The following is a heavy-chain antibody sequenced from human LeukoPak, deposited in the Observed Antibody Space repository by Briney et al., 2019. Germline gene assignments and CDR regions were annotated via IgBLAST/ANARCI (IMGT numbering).Heavy chain of an antibody. CDR3: AKAHACSSTSCYKVPYYYYYMDV. CDR1: GFTFSSYG. V-gene: IGHV3-30*02. D-gene: IGHD2-2*02. Sequence: GGSLRLSCAACGFTFSSYGMHWVRQAPGKGLEWVAFIRYDGSNKYYADSVKGRFTISRDNSKNTLYLQMNSLRAEDTAVYYCAKAHACSSTSCYKVPYYYYYMDVWGKGPRSPSP. CDR2: IRYDGSNK. J-gene: IGHJ6*03.